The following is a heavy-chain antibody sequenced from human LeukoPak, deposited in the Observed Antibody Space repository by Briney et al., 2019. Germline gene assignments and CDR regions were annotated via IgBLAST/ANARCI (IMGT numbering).Heavy chain of an antibody. Sequence: GGSLRLSCAASGFTFCSYWVYCVCQAPGQGLVWVSRINSDGSSRSYADSVKGRFTISRDNAKNTLYLQMNSLRAEDTAIYYCATERDYAGNSFEPDHWGQGTLVTVSS. D-gene: IGHD4-23*01. V-gene: IGHV3-74*01. J-gene: IGHJ4*02. CDR3: ATERDYAGNSFEPDH. CDR1: GFTFCSYW. CDR2: INSDGSSR.